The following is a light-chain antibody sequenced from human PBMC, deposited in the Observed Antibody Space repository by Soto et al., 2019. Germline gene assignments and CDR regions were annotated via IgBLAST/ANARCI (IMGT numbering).Light chain of an antibody. CDR1: QSVLYSSNNKNY. J-gene: IGKJ1*01. Sequence: DIVMTPSPDSLAVSLGERATINCKSSQSVLYSSNNKNYLAWYQQKPEQPPKLLIYWAATREFGVPDRFSGSGAATDFTLTISSLQAEDVAVYYCQQYYSTLRTFGQGTKVEIK. CDR2: WAA. V-gene: IGKV4-1*01. CDR3: QQYYSTLRT.